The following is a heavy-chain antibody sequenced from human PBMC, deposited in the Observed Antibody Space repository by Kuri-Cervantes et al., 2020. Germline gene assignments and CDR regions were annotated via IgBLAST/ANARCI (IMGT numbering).Heavy chain of an antibody. CDR2: IYHSGST. J-gene: IGHJ4*02. V-gene: IGHV4-34*01. CDR1: GFTFSSYG. Sequence: ESLKISCAASGFTFSSYGMHWVRQAPGKGLEWIVEIYHSGSTNYNPSLKSRVTISVDKSKNQFSLKLSSVTDTDTATYYCWRRIGGSSAGYWGQGTVVTVSS. D-gene: IGHD6-6*01. CDR3: WRRIGGSSAGY.